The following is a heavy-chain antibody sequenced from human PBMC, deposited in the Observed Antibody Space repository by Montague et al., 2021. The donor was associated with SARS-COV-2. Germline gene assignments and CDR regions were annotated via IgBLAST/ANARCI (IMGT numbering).Heavy chain of an antibody. J-gene: IGHJ4*02. CDR1: GLTFSGYA. D-gene: IGHD2-21*02. Sequence: SLRLSCAASGLTFSGYAMHWVRQAPGKGLEWVAVISYDGSNKYYADSVKGRFTISRDNSKNTVYLQMNSLRPEDTAVFYCARSSGYCGGDSNSGIDYWGQGTLVTVSS. CDR2: ISYDGSNK. V-gene: IGHV3-30*04. CDR3: ARSSGYCGGDSNSGIDY.